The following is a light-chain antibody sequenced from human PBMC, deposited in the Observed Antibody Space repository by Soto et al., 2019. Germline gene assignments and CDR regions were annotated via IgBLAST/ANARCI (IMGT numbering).Light chain of an antibody. V-gene: IGKV3-20*01. CDR2: AAS. CDR3: QQYGRSPAT. J-gene: IGKJ1*01. Sequence: EIVLTQSPGTLSLSPGERATLSCRASQSVSSNYLAWYQRKPGQTPRLLIYAASSGATGVPDRFSGSGSGTDFTLTISRLEPGDFAVYYCQQYGRSPATFGQGTKVDIK. CDR1: QSVSSNY.